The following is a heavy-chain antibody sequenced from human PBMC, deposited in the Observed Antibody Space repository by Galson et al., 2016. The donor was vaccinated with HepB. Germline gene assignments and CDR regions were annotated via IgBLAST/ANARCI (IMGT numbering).Heavy chain of an antibody. CDR2: THSSGNS. J-gene: IGHJ4*02. V-gene: IGHV4-4*09. CDR3: TFWNGYNPSYFDS. Sequence: ETLSLTCTVSGGSINRSYWTWIRQPPGGGLEWLGHTHSSGNSDYHPSVKSRVSISVDTSKVQFSLRLASVTAADTAIYFCTFWNGYNPSYFDSWGPGIRVTVSS. CDR1: GGSINRSY. D-gene: IGHD5-24*01.